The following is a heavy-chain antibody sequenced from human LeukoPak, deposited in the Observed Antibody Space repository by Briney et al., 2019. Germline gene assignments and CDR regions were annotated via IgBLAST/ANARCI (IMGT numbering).Heavy chain of an antibody. D-gene: IGHD6-6*01. CDR3: ARSISSSSRWWFDY. J-gene: IGHJ4*02. Sequence: VASVKVSCKASGGTFSSYAINWVRQAPGQRLEWMGGIIPIFGTANYAQKFQGRVTITADESTSTAYMELSSLRSEDTAVYYCARSISSSSRWWFDYWGQGTLVIVSS. CDR2: IIPIFGTA. CDR1: GGTFSSYA. V-gene: IGHV1-69*13.